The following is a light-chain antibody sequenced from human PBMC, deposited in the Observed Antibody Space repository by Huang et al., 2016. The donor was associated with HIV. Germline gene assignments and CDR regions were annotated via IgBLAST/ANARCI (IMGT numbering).Light chain of an antibody. CDR3: QQYGSSPAT. Sequence: EIVLTQSPGTLSLSPGERTTLSCRASQSVSSGYLAWYQQKPGQAPRLLINGASTRATGIPGRFSGSGSGTDFTLTISRLQPEDFAVYYGQQYGSSPATCGQGTKV. J-gene: IGKJ1*01. CDR1: QSVSSGY. V-gene: IGKV3-20*01. CDR2: GAS.